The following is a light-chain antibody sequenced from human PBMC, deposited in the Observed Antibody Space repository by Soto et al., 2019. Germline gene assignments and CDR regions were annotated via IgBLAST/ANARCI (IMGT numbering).Light chain of an antibody. CDR3: QQYYRTAWT. J-gene: IGKJ1*01. Sequence: DIVMTQSPDSLAVSLGERATINCKSSQSILYSSNNKNYLAWYQQKPGQPPKLLIYWASTRESGVPDRFSGRGSGTDFTLTISSLQAEDVAVYFCQQYYRTAWTFGQGTKVEIK. CDR2: WAS. V-gene: IGKV4-1*01. CDR1: QSILYSSNNKNY.